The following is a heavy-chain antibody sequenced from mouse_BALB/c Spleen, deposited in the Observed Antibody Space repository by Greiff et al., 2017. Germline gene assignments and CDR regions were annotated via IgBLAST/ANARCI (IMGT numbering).Heavy chain of an antibody. J-gene: IGHJ3*01. Sequence: VQLQQSGTVLARPGASVKMSCKASGYTFTSYWMHWVQQRPGQGLEWIGAIYPGNSDTSYNPKFKGKAKLTAVTSTSTAYMELSSLTNEDSAVYYCTREGSAYYRYFAYWGQGTLVTVSA. CDR2: IYPGNSDT. CDR3: TREGSAYYRYFAY. V-gene: IGHV1-5*01. CDR1: GYTFTSYW. D-gene: IGHD2-14*01.